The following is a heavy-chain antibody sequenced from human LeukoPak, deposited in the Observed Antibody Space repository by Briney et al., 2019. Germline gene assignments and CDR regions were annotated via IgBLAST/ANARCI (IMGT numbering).Heavy chain of an antibody. CDR1: GGSISSGNYY. Sequence: PSETLSLTCTVSGGSISSGNYYWSWIRQPPGKGLEWIGYVYYSGNTNYNPSLKSRVTISLDTSKNQFSLKLRSVTAADTAVYYCARDTRDAFDIWGQGTMVTVSS. CDR3: ARDTRDAFDI. V-gene: IGHV4-61*01. CDR2: VYYSGNT. J-gene: IGHJ3*02.